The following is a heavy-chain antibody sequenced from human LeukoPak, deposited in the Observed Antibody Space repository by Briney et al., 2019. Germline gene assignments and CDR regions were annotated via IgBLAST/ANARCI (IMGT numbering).Heavy chain of an antibody. CDR3: AREGYCSSTSCYGTVDY. CDR1: GGSISSSSYY. CDR2: IYYSGST. D-gene: IGHD2-2*01. J-gene: IGHJ4*02. V-gene: IGHV4-39*07. Sequence: SETLSLTCTVSGGSISSSSYYWGWIRQPPGKGLEWIGSIYYSGSTYYNPSLKSRVTISVDTSKNQFSLKLSSVTAADTAVYYCAREGYCSSTSCYGTVDYWGQGTLVTVSS.